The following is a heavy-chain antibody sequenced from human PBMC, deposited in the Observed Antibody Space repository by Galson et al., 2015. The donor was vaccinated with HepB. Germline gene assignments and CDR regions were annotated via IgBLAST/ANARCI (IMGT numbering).Heavy chain of an antibody. CDR1: GFTFSSYS. CDR3: AREECSSTSCYYYYGMDV. D-gene: IGHD2-2*01. CDR2: ISSSSSTI. Sequence: SLRLSCAASGFTFSSYSMNWVRQAPGKGLEWVSYISSSSSTIYYADSVKGRFTISRDNAKNSLYLQMNSLRDEDTAVYYCAREECSSTSCYYYYGMDVWGQGTTVTVSS. J-gene: IGHJ6*02. V-gene: IGHV3-48*02.